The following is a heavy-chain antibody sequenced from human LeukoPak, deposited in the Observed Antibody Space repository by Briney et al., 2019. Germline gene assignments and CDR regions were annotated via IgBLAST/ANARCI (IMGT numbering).Heavy chain of an antibody. CDR2: ISSFNGKT. D-gene: IGHD3-3*01. CDR3: ARILVALYGLDV. CDR1: GYNFATSG. Sequence: ASVKLSCKAIGYNFATSGISWVRQAPGQGLEWMGWISSFNGKTHYAERLQDRVSMTTDTSTSTAYMELRSLSSDDTAVYYCARILVALYGLDVWGRGTTVIVSS. V-gene: IGHV1-18*01. J-gene: IGHJ6*02.